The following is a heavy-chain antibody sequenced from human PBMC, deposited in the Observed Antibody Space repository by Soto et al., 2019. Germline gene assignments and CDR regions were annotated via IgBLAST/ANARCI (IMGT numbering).Heavy chain of an antibody. CDR1: GGTLSSYS. CDR3: ARVTGGHDSGGNYMDV. J-gene: IGHJ6*03. CDR2: IITFVGKA. V-gene: IGHV1-69*08. D-gene: IGHD5-12*01. Sequence: QVQLVQSGPEVKKPWSSVKVSCKTSGGTLSSYSISWVRQAPGQGLEWVGRIITFVGKANVAQQLQGRVTITADGTTDTTYMDLRRLTSDDTAVYYWARVTGGHDSGGNYMDVWGTGTTVTVSS.